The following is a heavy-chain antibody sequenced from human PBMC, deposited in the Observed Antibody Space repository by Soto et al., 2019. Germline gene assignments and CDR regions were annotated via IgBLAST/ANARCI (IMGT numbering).Heavy chain of an antibody. D-gene: IGHD2-15*01. V-gene: IGHV4-59*08. CDR3: ARRYCSSSSCYLDY. Sequence: SETLSLTCTVSGGSISSYYWGWIRHPPGKGLEWIGYIYHSGSTNYNPSLKSRVTISVDTSKNQFSLKLSSVTAADTAVYYCARRYCSSSSCYLDYWGQGTLVTVS. CDR1: GGSISSYY. CDR2: IYHSGST. J-gene: IGHJ4*02.